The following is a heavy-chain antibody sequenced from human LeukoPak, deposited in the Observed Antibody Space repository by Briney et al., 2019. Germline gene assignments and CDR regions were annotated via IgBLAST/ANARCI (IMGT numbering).Heavy chain of an antibody. Sequence: PGGSLRLSCAASGFTFSSYAMSWVRQAPGKGLEWVSAISGSGGSTYYADSVKGRFTISRDNSKNTLYLQMNSLRAEDTAVYYCAKDLTYYYDSSGYSAYYFDYWGQGTLVTVSS. CDR2: ISGSGGST. J-gene: IGHJ4*02. V-gene: IGHV3-23*01. D-gene: IGHD3-22*01. CDR3: AKDLTYYYDSSGYSAYYFDY. CDR1: GFTFSSYA.